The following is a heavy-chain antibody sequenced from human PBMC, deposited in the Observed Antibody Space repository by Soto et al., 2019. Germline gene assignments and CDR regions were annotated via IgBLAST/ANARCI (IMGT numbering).Heavy chain of an antibody. CDR1: GFAFSSYS. D-gene: IGHD3-3*01. CDR3: AREGTHYDSRSGSYLGPSDL. V-gene: IGHV3-48*02. Sequence: EVQLVESGGGLVKPGGSLRLSCAASGFAFSSYSMNCFRQAPGKGLEWISYISTSATTMYYADSVRGRFTVSRDNGKNSLYLQMTSLRDEDTALYYCAREGTHYDSRSGSYLGPSDLWGQGTLVTVSS. CDR2: ISTSATTM. J-gene: IGHJ5*02.